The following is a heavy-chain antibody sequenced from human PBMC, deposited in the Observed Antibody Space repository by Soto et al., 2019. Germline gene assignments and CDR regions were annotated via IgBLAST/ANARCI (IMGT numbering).Heavy chain of an antibody. D-gene: IGHD6-6*01. J-gene: IGHJ5*02. Sequence: NPXGTLSLTCTGSGDSISSYYWGWIRQPPGKGLEWIGYIHYSGSTNYNPSLKSRVTISVDTPKNQFSLKVNSMTAADTAVYYCARAGLAARKGRWFDPWGQGTLVTVSS. CDR3: ARAGLAARKGRWFDP. V-gene: IGHV4-59*01. CDR1: GDSISSYY. CDR2: IHYSGST.